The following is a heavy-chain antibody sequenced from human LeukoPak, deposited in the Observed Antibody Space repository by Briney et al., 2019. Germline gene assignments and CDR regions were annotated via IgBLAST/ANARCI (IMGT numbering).Heavy chain of an antibody. CDR3: ARDYSGTFHKFGS. V-gene: IGHV3-21*01. D-gene: IGHD1-26*01. CDR1: GFTFSSYG. Sequence: GGSLRLSCAASGFTFSSYGMHWVRQAPGKGLEWVSTIYSGGENMFYADAVKGRFTIPRDNAKNSLYLEMTSLRVEDTAVYFCARDYSGTFHKFGSWGQGTRVTVSS. CDR2: IYSGGENM. J-gene: IGHJ4*02.